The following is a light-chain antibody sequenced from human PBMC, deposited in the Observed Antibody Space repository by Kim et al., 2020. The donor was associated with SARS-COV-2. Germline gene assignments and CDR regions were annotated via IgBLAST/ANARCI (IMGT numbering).Light chain of an antibody. CDR2: EDN. J-gene: IGLJ2*01. CDR3: QSYDSSNVV. V-gene: IGLV6-57*03. CDR1: NGSIASNY. Sequence: GKTVTISCTRSNGSIASNYVQWYQQRPGSAPTTVIYEDNQRPSGVPDRFSGSIDSSSNSASLTISGLKTEDEADYYCQSYDSSNVVFGGGTQLTVL.